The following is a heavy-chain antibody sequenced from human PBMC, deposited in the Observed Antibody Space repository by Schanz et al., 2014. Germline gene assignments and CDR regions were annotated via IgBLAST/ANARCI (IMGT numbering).Heavy chain of an antibody. CDR1: GFTFSTHA. J-gene: IGHJ5*02. CDR2: LSEGGGGT. V-gene: IGHV3-23*01. Sequence: EMQLLESGGGLIQPGGSLRLSCAASGFTFSTHAMSWVRQAPGKGLEWVSALSEGGGGTHYADSVRGRFTISSDSSKNTLYLQMSSLRADDTAVYYCAKAADWPVTRFDPWGQGTLVTVSS. D-gene: IGHD3-9*01. CDR3: AKAADWPVTRFDP.